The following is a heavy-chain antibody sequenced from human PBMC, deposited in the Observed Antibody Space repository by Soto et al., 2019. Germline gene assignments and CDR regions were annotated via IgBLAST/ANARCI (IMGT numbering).Heavy chain of an antibody. J-gene: IGHJ3*02. V-gene: IGHV2-5*02. CDR1: GFSLSTSGVG. Sequence: QITLKESGPTLVKPTQTLTLTCTFSGFSLSTSGVGVGWIRQPPGKALEWLALIYWDDDKRYSPSLKSRLTITKDTSKNQVVLTMTNMDPVDTATYYCAHRRRSSGYCSGGSCYAHDAFDIWGQGTMVTVSS. D-gene: IGHD2-15*01. CDR2: IYWDDDK. CDR3: AHRRRSSGYCSGGSCYAHDAFDI.